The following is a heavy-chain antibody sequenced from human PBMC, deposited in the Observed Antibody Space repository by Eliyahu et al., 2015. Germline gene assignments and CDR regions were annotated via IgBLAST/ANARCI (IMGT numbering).Heavy chain of an antibody. J-gene: IGHJ3*02. D-gene: IGHD5-12*01. V-gene: IGHV2-5*02. CDR3: AHRALIGGYSGYDYKGDAFDI. CDR2: IYXDDDK. CDR1: GFSLSTXGXG. Sequence: QITLKESGPTLVKPTQTLTLTCTFSGFSLSTXGXGVGXXRQXPGKALEWLALIYXDDDKRYSPSLKSRLTITKDTSKNQVVLTMTNMDPVDTATYYCAHRALIGGYSGYDYKGDAFDIWGQGTMVTVSS.